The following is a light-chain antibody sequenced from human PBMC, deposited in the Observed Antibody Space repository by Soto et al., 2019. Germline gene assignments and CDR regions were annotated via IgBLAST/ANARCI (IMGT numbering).Light chain of an antibody. CDR1: SSNIGSNT. Sequence: HSVLTQPPSASGTPGQRVTISCSGSSSNIGSNTVNWYQQLPGTAPKLLIYSNNQRPSGVPDRFSGYKSGTTASLDISGLQSEDQADYYCAAWDDSLNGYVFGTGTKVTVL. CDR3: AAWDDSLNGYV. V-gene: IGLV1-44*01. CDR2: SNN. J-gene: IGLJ1*01.